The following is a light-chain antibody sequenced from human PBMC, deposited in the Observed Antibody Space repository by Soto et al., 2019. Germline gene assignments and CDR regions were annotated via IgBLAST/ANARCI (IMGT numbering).Light chain of an antibody. CDR1: QSVLYSSSNKNY. J-gene: IGKJ1*01. Sequence: DIVMTQSPDSLAVSLGERATINCKSSQSVLYSSSNKNYLAWYQQKPGQPPKLLIYWASTREFGVPDRFSGSGSGTDFTLTISSLQAEDVAVYYCQQYYSPPPWTFGQGTKVEIK. CDR3: QQYYSPPPWT. V-gene: IGKV4-1*01. CDR2: WAS.